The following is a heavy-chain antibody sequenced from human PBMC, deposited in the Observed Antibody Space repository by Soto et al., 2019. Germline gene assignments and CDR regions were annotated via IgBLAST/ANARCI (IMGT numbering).Heavy chain of an antibody. V-gene: IGHV1-69*01. CDR3: ARSKSGYHTSAWFDP. CDR2: IIPIFGTA. J-gene: IGHJ5*02. CDR1: GGTFSSYA. D-gene: IGHD3-3*01. Sequence: QVQLVQSGAEVKKPGSSVKFSCKASGGTFSSYAISWVRQAPGQGLEWMGGIIPIFGTANYAQKFQGRVTITADESTSTAYMELKSLRSEDSAVYYYARSKSGYHTSAWFDPWGQGKLVYVSS.